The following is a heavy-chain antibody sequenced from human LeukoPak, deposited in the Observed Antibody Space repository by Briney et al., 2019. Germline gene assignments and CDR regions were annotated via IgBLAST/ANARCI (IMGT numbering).Heavy chain of an antibody. Sequence: PSQTLSLTCTVSGGSISSGDYYWSWIRQPPGKGLEWIGYIYYSGSTNYNPSLKSRVTISVDTSKTQFSLKLSSVHAADTAVYYCARHRIQLWLGRPQYYYYGMDVWGQGTTVTVSS. CDR3: ARHRIQLWLGRPQYYYYGMDV. CDR1: GGSISSGDYY. CDR2: IYYSGST. J-gene: IGHJ6*02. D-gene: IGHD5-18*01. V-gene: IGHV4-61*08.